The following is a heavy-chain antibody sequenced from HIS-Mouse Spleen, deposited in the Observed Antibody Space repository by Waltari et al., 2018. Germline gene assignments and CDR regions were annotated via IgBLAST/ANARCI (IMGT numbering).Heavy chain of an antibody. CDR1: GFTFISYW. CDR3: ARDLELDAFDI. D-gene: IGHD1-1*01. J-gene: IGHJ3*02. V-gene: IGHV3-74*01. CDR2: INSDGSST. Sequence: EVQLVESGGGLVQHGGSLRLSCAASGFTFISYWVHWVRQAPGKGLVWVSRINSDGSSTSYADSVKGRFTISRDNAKNTLYLQMNSLRAEDTAVYYCARDLELDAFDIWGQGTMVTVSS.